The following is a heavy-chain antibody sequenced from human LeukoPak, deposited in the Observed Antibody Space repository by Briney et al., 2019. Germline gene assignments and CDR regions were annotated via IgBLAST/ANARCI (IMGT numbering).Heavy chain of an antibody. CDR1: GGSFSGYY. V-gene: IGHV4-34*01. CDR3: ARDPNYYGMDV. Sequence: SETLSLTCAVYGGSFSGYYWGWIRQPPGKGLEWIGEINHSGSTNYNPSLKSRVTISVDTSKNQFSLKLSSVIAADTAVYYCARDPNYYGMDVWGQGTTVTVSS. CDR2: INHSGST. J-gene: IGHJ6*02.